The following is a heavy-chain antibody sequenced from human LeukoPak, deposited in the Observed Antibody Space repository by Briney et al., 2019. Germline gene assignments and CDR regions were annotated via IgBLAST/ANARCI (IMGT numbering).Heavy chain of an antibody. CDR2: ISTSSSYI. D-gene: IGHD3-10*01. Sequence: GGSLRLSCAASGFTFSSYAMNWVRQAPGKGLQWVSSISTSSSYIYYADSLKGRFTISRDNAKNSVYLQVDSLRAEDTAVYYCVRGSPGITYYGSRGFDYLGPGTLVT. V-gene: IGHV3-21*01. CDR3: VRGSPGITYYGSRGFDY. CDR1: GFTFSSYA. J-gene: IGHJ4*02.